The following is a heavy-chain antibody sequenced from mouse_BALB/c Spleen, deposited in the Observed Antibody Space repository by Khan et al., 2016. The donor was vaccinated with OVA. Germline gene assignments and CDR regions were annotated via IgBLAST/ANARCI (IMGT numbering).Heavy chain of an antibody. Sequence: QVQLQQSGAELAKPGASVKMSCKASGYTFTSYWMHWVKQRPGQGLEWIGYINPSTGYSEYNQKFKDKATLTADKSSSTAYMQLSSLTSDYSAVYYCANLGGISAWFAYWGQGTLVTVSA. CDR2: INPSTGYS. CDR3: ANLGGISAWFAY. CDR1: GYTFTSYW. D-gene: IGHD1-3*01. J-gene: IGHJ3*01. V-gene: IGHV1-7*01.